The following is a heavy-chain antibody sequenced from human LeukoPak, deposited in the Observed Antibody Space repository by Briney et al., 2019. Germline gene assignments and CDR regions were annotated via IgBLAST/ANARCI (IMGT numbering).Heavy chain of an antibody. CDR2: MNPNSGNT. D-gene: IGHD3-9*01. Sequence: ASVKVSCKASGYTFTSYDINWVRQATGQGLEWMGWMNPNSGNTGYAQKFQGRVTMTRNTSISTAYMELSSLRSEDTAVYYCARGDSLLFGRNVLRYFDWLSTLDYWGQGTLVTVSS. V-gene: IGHV1-8*01. J-gene: IGHJ4*02. CDR3: ARGDSLLFGRNVLRYFDWLSTLDY. CDR1: GYTFTSYD.